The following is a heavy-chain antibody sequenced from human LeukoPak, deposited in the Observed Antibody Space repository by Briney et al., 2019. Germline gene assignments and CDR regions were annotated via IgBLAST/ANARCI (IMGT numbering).Heavy chain of an antibody. CDR1: GFTFSSYG. V-gene: IGHV3-23*01. CDR3: AKGSDSGTYFDY. D-gene: IGHD1-26*01. CDR2: ISGSGGST. J-gene: IGHJ4*02. Sequence: GGSLRLSCAASGFTFSSYGMSWVRQAPGKGLEWVSAISGSGGSTYYADSVKGRFTISRDNSKNTLYLQMNSLRAEDTAVYYCAKGSDSGTYFDYWGQGTLVTVSS.